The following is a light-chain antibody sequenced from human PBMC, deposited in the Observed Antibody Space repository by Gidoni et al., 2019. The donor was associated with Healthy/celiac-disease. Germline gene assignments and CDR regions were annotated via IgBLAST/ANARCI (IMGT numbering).Light chain of an antibody. V-gene: IGKV1-5*03. CDR3: QQYNSYSPWT. CDR1: QSISSW. Sequence: DIQMTQSPSTLSASVGDRVTITCRASQSISSWLAWYQQQPGKAPKLLIYKASSLESGVPSRVSGSGSGTEFTLTISSLQPDDFATYYCQQYNSYSPWTFGQGTKVEIK. J-gene: IGKJ1*01. CDR2: KAS.